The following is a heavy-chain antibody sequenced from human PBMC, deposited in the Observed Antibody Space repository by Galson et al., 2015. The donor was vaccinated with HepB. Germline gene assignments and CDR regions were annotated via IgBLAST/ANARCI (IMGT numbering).Heavy chain of an antibody. CDR2: IKSKTDGGTT. CDR1: GFTFSNAW. J-gene: IGHJ3*02. D-gene: IGHD3-9*01. Sequence: SLRLSCAASGFTFSNAWMNWVRQAPGKGLEWVGRIKSKTDGGTTDYAAPVKGRFTISRDDSKNTLYLQMNSLKTEDTAVYYCTTEAYDILTGYQDAFDIWGQGTMVTVSS. CDR3: TTEAYDILTGYQDAFDI. V-gene: IGHV3-15*07.